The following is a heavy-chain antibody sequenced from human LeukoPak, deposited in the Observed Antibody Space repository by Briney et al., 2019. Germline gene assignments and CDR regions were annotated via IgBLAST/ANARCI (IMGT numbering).Heavy chain of an antibody. CDR2: INQSGST. J-gene: IGHJ4*02. CDR3: ARGVLRYFDWLSRYLDY. D-gene: IGHD3-9*01. Sequence: PSETLSLTCGVYGGSFSGYYWSWIRQPPGKGLEWIGEINQSGSTRYNPSLKSRVTISVDTSKNQFSLKLSSVTAADTAVYYCARGVLRYFDWLSRYLDYWGQGTLVTVSS. CDR1: GGSFSGYY. V-gene: IGHV4-34*01.